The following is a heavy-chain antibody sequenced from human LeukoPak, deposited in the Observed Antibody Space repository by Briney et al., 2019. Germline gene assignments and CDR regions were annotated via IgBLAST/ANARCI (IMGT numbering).Heavy chain of an antibody. Sequence: ASVKVSCTASGGTFSSYAISWVRQAPGQGLEWMGGIIPIFGTANYAQKFQGRVTITADESTSTAYMELSSLRSEDTAVYYCARDQPPGIAVAGFLGLLDVWGKGTTVTVSS. V-gene: IGHV1-69*13. J-gene: IGHJ6*04. CDR1: GGTFSSYA. CDR3: ARDQPPGIAVAGFLGLLDV. D-gene: IGHD6-19*01. CDR2: IIPIFGTA.